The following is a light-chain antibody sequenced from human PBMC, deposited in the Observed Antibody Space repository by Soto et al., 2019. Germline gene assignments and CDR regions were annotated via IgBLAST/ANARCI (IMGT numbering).Light chain of an antibody. CDR1: RSVSDW. J-gene: IGKJ1*01. Sequence: DIQMTQSPSTLSASVGDRVTVTCRASRSVSDWLAWYQQKPGKAPRLLIFDASNLKSGVSTRFSGSGSGRQFTHTINILHRDDVATDYCIQADSHSWTCGQGPKVEIK. CDR3: IQADSHSWT. CDR2: DAS. V-gene: IGKV1-5*01.